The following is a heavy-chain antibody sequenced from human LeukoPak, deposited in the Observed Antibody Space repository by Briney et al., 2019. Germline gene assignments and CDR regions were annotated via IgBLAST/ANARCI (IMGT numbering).Heavy chain of an antibody. Sequence: PGGSLRLSCAASGFTCSSYAMSWVRQAPGKGLEWVSGISWNSGSIGYADSVKGRFTISRDNAKNSLYLQMNSLRAEDTALYYCAKGATPFRSYTFQHWGQGTLVTVSS. CDR3: AKGATPFRSYTFQH. V-gene: IGHV3-9*01. D-gene: IGHD2-15*01. CDR2: ISWNSGSI. CDR1: GFTCSSYA. J-gene: IGHJ1*01.